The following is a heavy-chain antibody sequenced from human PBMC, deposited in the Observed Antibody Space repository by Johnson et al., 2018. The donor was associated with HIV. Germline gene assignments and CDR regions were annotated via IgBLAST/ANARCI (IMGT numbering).Heavy chain of an antibody. D-gene: IGHD6-6*01. Sequence: VQLVESGGGLVQPGRSLKLSCAASGFTFDDYAMHWVRQTPGKGLEWVSGISWNSGSIGYADSVKGRFTISRDNSKNTLYLQMNSLRAEDTAVYYCANSYSSSSGNNDYAFDIWGQGTMVTVSS. V-gene: IGHV3-9*01. J-gene: IGHJ3*02. CDR3: ANSYSSSSGNNDYAFDI. CDR1: GFTFDDYA. CDR2: ISWNSGSI.